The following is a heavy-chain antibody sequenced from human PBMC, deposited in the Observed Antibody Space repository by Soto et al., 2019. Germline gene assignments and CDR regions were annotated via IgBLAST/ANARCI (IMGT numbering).Heavy chain of an antibody. CDR3: ARTSILDIVATISSSGFDY. J-gene: IGHJ4*02. CDR2: IYYSGST. Sequence: KPSETLSLTCTVSGGSISSGDYYWSWIRQPPGKGLEWIGYIYYSGSTYYNPSLKSRVTISVDTSKNQFSLKLSSVTAADTAVYYCARTSILDIVATISSSGFDYWGQGTLVTVSS. CDR1: GGSISSGDYY. V-gene: IGHV4-30-4*01. D-gene: IGHD5-12*01.